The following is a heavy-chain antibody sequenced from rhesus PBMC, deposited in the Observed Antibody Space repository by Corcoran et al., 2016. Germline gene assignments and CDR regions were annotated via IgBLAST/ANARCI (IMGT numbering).Heavy chain of an antibody. D-gene: IGHD5-42*01. CDR3: ARVGSSWSEWDTVGTEWYFDL. J-gene: IGHJ2*01. CDR2: LYGSGGGN. Sequence: QVQLQESGPGLVKPSETLSLTCAVSGYSISSGYYWGWIRQPPGTGLEWYGSLYGSGGGNYLNPSLKSRVTLTVDTSKNQFSLKLSSVTAADTAVYYCARVGSSWSEWDTVGTEWYFDLWGPGTPITISS. CDR1: GYSISSGYY. V-gene: IGHV4S14*01.